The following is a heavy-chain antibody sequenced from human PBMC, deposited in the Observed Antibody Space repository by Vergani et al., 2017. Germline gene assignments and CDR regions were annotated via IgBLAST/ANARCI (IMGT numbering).Heavy chain of an antibody. CDR3: ARVHSRGSISSGDALDV. D-gene: IGHD6-6*01. CDR1: GFTVSSNY. Sequence: EVQLVESGGGLVQPGGSLRLSCAASGFTVSSNYMSWIRQAPGKGLEWVSVIYSGGSTYYADSVKGRFTISRDNSKNTLYLQMNSLRAEDTAVYYCARVHSRGSISSGDALDVWGQGTMVTVSS. CDR2: IYSGGST. V-gene: IGHV3-66*02. J-gene: IGHJ3*01.